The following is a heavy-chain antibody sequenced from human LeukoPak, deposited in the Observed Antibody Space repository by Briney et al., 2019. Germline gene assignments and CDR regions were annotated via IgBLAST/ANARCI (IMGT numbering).Heavy chain of an antibody. V-gene: IGHV3-23*01. Sequence: GGSLRLSCAASGFTFSSFAMSWVRQAPGKGLEWVSAISGSGGSTYYADSVKGRFTISRDNSKNTLYLQMNSLRAEDTAVYYCAGTESYYYYYMDVWGEGTTVTVSS. CDR2: ISGSGGST. CDR1: GFTFSSFA. J-gene: IGHJ6*03. CDR3: AGTESYYYYYMDV.